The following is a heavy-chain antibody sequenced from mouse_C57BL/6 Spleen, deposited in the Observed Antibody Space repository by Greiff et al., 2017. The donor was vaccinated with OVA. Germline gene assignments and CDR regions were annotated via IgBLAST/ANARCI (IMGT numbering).Heavy chain of an antibody. CDR2: IYPGSGNT. V-gene: IGHV1-76*01. J-gene: IGHJ4*01. CDR3: ASANGDDYYAMDY. CDR1: GYTFTDYY. D-gene: IGHD4-1*01. Sequence: VQLQQSGAELVRPGASVKLSCKASGYTFTDYYINWVKQRPGQGLEWIARIYPGSGNTYYNEKFKGKATLTAEKSSSTAYMQLSSLTSEDSAVYFCASANGDDYYAMDYWGQGTSVTVSS.